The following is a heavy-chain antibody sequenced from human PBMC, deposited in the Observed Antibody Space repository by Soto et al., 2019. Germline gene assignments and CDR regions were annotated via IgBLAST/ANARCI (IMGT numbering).Heavy chain of an antibody. V-gene: IGHV3-74*01. CDR1: GFPFTNYW. CDR2: ISPDGSDV. Sequence: GGSLRLSCAASGFPFTNYWMNWVRQTPGKGLMWVSRISPDGSDVGYADSVEGRFTVSRDNAKNTLYLQMHSLRAEETAMYYCECWGHILPVAPSEFDSWGQGTLVTVSS. CDR3: ECWGHILPVAPSEFDS. D-gene: IGHD3-10*02. J-gene: IGHJ4*02.